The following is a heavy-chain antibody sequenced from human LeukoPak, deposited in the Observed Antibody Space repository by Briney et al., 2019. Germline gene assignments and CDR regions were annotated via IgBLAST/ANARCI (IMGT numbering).Heavy chain of an antibody. V-gene: IGHV4-4*02. Sequence: PSETLSLTCAVSGGSISSSNWWSWVRQPPGRGLEWIGEIYHSGSANYNPSLKSQVTISVDKSKNQFSLKLSSVTAADTAVYYCARDRACSGGSCYLFDYWGQGILVTVSS. J-gene: IGHJ4*02. D-gene: IGHD2-15*01. CDR3: ARDRACSGGSCYLFDY. CDR1: GGSISSSNW. CDR2: IYHSGSA.